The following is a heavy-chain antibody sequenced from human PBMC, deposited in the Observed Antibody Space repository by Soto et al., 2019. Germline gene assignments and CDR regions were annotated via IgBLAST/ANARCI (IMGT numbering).Heavy chain of an antibody. Sequence: SQTLSLTCVISGDTVSSDNAAWNWIRQSPSRGLEWLGRTYYRSKWYNDLADSMKGRLSFSADTTKDQISLHLNSVTPEDTAVYYCERELSGSYLELDSWGQGTQVTVSS. V-gene: IGHV6-1*01. CDR2: TYYRSKWYN. J-gene: IGHJ4*02. D-gene: IGHD1-26*01. CDR1: GDTVSSDNAA. CDR3: ERELSGSYLELDS.